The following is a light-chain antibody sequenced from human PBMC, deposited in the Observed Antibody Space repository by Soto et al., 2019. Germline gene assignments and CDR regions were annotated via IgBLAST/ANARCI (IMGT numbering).Light chain of an antibody. Sequence: EIVLTQSPGTLSLSPGERATLSCRASQSVSSSSLAWYQQKPGQAPRLLIYGASTRATGIPDRFSGSESGTDFTLIISRLEPEDFAVYYCQQYGSSPSFGGGTKVEIQ. V-gene: IGKV3-20*01. J-gene: IGKJ4*01. CDR2: GAS. CDR3: QQYGSSPS. CDR1: QSVSSSS.